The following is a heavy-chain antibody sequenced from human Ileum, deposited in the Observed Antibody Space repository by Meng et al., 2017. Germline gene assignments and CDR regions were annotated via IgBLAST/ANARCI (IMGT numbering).Heavy chain of an antibody. V-gene: IGHV1-2*06. Sequence: QVRVVQSGAEVKKPGASVKVSCKASGYTFTGYYMHWVRQAPGQGLEWMGRINPNSGGTNYAQKFQGRVTMTRDTSISTAYMELSRLRSDDTAVYYCARERFYYYDSSGSINWGQGTLVTVSS. D-gene: IGHD3-22*01. CDR3: ARERFYYYDSSGSIN. CDR1: GYTFTGYY. J-gene: IGHJ4*02. CDR2: INPNSGGT.